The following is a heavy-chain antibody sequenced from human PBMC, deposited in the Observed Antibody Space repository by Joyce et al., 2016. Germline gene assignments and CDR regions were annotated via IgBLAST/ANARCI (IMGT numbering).Heavy chain of an antibody. CDR3: ARRVGVAPGDTEIRFFDH. CDR1: GYSFVSYW. D-gene: IGHD6-13*01. Sequence: EVQLVQSGAAVKKPGESLRMSCQGSGYSFVSYWIGWVRQMPGRGLEWVGIIYPGDSDTRYSPSFQGQVTISADKSKSTAYRQWSSLRASDTGIYYCARRVGVAPGDTEIRFFDHWGQGTLVTVSS. V-gene: IGHV5-51*01. CDR2: IYPGDSDT. J-gene: IGHJ4*02.